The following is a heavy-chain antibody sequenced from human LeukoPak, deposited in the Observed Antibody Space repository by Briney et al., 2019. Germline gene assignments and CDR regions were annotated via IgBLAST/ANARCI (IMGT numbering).Heavy chain of an antibody. CDR2: IYSGGST. Sequence: GGSLRLSCAASGFAVSTNYMSWVRQAPGKGLEWVSVIYSGGSTYYADSVKGRFTISRGNAKNSLYLQMNSLRAEDTAVYYCARDFFDVATPEDYWGQGTLVTVSS. V-gene: IGHV3-53*01. CDR3: ARDFFDVATPEDY. D-gene: IGHD5-12*01. J-gene: IGHJ4*02. CDR1: GFAVSTNY.